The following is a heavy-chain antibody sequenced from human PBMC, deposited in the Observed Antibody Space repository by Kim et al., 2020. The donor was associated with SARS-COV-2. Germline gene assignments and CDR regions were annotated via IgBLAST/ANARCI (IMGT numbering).Heavy chain of an antibody. CDR2: IWYDGSNK. Sequence: GGSLRLSCAASGFTFSSYGMHWVRQAPGKGLEWVAVIWYDGSNKYYADSVKGRFTISRDNSKNTLYLQMNSLRAEDTAVYYCARDHRPSHYDILTGYLDAFDIWGQGTMVTVSS. V-gene: IGHV3-33*01. CDR1: GFTFSSYG. CDR3: ARDHRPSHYDILTGYLDAFDI. D-gene: IGHD3-9*01. J-gene: IGHJ3*02.